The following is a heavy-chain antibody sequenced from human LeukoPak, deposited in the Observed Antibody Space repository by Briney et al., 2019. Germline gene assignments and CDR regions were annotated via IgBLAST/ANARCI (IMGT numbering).Heavy chain of an antibody. J-gene: IGHJ3*02. Sequence: GGSLRLSCAASGITFRNYGMNWVRQAPGKGLEWVAFIRYDGSHEYYADSVKGRFTISRDNSKNTLYLQMNSLRVDDTAVYYCAKPGDRYAFDIWGQGTMVTVSS. V-gene: IGHV3-30*02. CDR3: AKPGDRYAFDI. CDR2: IRYDGSHE. CDR1: GITFRNYG.